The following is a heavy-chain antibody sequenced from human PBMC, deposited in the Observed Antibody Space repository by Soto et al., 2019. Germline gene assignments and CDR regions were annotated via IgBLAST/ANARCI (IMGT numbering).Heavy chain of an antibody. Sequence: GGSRRRSWAASGFTFSSYGMSWGRQAPGKGLEWVSAISGSGGSTYYADSVKGRFTISRDNSKNTLYLQMNSLRAEDTAVYYCAKFDGSDGTGVFDYWGQGTLVTVSS. D-gene: IGHD2-21*02. V-gene: IGHV3-23*01. CDR1: GFTFSSYG. CDR2: ISGSGGST. J-gene: IGHJ4*02. CDR3: AKFDGSDGTGVFDY.